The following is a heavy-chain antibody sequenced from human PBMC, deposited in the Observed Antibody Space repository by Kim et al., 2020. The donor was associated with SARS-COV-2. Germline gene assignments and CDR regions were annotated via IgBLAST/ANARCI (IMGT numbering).Heavy chain of an antibody. CDR2: TYYRSKWYN. V-gene: IGHV6-1*01. CDR1: GDSVSSNSAA. Sequence: SQTLSLTCAISGDSVSSNSAAWNWIRQSPSRGLEWLGRTYYRSKWYNDYAVSVKSRITINPDTSKNQFSLQLNAVTPEDTAVYYCARGGNWNDYYYYGMDVWGQGTTVTVSS. J-gene: IGHJ6*02. D-gene: IGHD1-1*01. CDR3: ARGGNWNDYYYYGMDV.